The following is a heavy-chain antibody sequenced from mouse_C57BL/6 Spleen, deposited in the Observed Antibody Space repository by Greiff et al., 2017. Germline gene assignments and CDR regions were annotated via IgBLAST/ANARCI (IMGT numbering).Heavy chain of an antibody. CDR2: IDPSDSYT. V-gene: IGHV1-59*01. D-gene: IGHD1-1*01. CDR3: ARGGYYYGSSHYFDY. Sequence: QVQLKQPGAELVRPGTSVKLSCKASGYTFTSYWMHWVKQRPGQGLEWIGVIDPSDSYTNYNQKFKGKATLTVDTSSSTAYMQLSSLTSEDSAVYYCARGGYYYGSSHYFDYWGQGTTLTVSS. CDR1: GYTFTSYW. J-gene: IGHJ2*01.